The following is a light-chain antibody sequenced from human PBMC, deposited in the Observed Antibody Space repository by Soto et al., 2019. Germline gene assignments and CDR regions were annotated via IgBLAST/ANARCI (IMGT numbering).Light chain of an antibody. V-gene: IGLV2-23*01. CDR2: EGT. CDR3: SSYAGSWL. Sequence: QSVLTQPASVSGSPGQSITISCTGTSSDVGSYNLVSWYQQHPGKAPKLMIYEGTKRPSGVSDRFSGSKSGNTSSLTISGLQAEDEADYCCSSYAGSWLFGGGTKLTVL. CDR1: SSDVGSYNL. J-gene: IGLJ3*02.